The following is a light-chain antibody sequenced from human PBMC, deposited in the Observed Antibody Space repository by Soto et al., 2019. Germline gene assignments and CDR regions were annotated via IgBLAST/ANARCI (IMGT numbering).Light chain of an antibody. J-gene: IGKJ1*01. CDR1: QSVSSK. CDR3: KQYNNWQGT. CDR2: GAS. V-gene: IGKV3-15*01. Sequence: EIVLTQYPGTLSVSPGERATLSCMASQSVSSKLAWSQQKPGQAPRLLCYGASTGATGIPPRFSGSGSETEFTHSTSGLQSEDFAVYYCKQYNNWQGTCGQGTKMVIK.